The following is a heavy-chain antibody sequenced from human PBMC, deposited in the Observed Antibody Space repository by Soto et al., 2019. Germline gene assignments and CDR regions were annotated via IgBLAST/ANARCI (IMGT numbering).Heavy chain of an antibody. CDR2: ISPIFGTT. J-gene: IGHJ4*02. D-gene: IGHD2-21*02. V-gene: IGHV1-69*01. CDR3: ARGLYCGGGCYSHSDS. CDR1: GGTFSNYP. Sequence: VQLVQSGAEVKKPGSSVKVSCKASGGTFSNYPFIWVRQAPGQGLDWMGGISPIFGTTDYGQRFQGRVTITADESTNTAYMELSRLRSEDTAVYYCARGLYCGGGCYSHSDSWGQGTLVTVSS.